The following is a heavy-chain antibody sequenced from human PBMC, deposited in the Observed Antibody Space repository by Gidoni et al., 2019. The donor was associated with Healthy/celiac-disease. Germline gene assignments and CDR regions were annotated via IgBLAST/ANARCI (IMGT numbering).Heavy chain of an antibody. J-gene: IGHJ6*02. D-gene: IGHD2-2*01. CDR2: IRSKANSYAT. CDR1: GFTFSGSA. V-gene: IGHV3-73*01. Sequence: EVQLVESGGGLVQPGGSLKLSCAASGFTFSGSAMHWVRQASGKGLEWVGRIRSKANSYATAYAASVKGRFTISRDDSKNTAYLRMNSLKTEDTAVYYCTRLPDIVVVPAAMLAYYYGMDVWGQGTTVTVSS. CDR3: TRLPDIVVVPAAMLAYYYGMDV.